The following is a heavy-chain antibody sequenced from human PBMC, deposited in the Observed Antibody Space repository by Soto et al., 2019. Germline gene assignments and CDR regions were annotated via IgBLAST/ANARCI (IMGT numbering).Heavy chain of an antibody. CDR3: TTNSYDY. V-gene: IGHV3-49*04. D-gene: IGHD3-10*01. Sequence: LRLSCTASGLTFGDYAMSWVRQAPGKGLEWVGFIRSKTYGGTTEYAASVKGRFTISRDDSKSIAYLQMNSLKTEDTAVYYCTTNSYDYWGQGTLVTVSS. CDR2: IRSKTYGGTT. J-gene: IGHJ4*02. CDR1: GLTFGDYA.